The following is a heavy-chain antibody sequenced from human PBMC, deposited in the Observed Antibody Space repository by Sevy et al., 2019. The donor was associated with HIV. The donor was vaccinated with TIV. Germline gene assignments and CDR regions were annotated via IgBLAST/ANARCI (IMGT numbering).Heavy chain of an antibody. CDR3: VKDDGHLIYDYVWGGSLNY. CDR2: ISSNGGST. Sequence: GGSLRLSCSASGFTFSSYAMHWVRQAPGKGLEYVSAISSNGGSTYYADSVKGRFTISRDNSKNTLYLQMSSLRAEDTAVYYCVKDDGHLIYDYVWGGSLNYWGQGTLVTVSS. CDR1: GFTFSSYA. V-gene: IGHV3-64D*06. J-gene: IGHJ4*02. D-gene: IGHD3-16*01.